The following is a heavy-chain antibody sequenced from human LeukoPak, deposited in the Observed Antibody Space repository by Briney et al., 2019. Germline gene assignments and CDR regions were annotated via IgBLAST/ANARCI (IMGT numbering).Heavy chain of an antibody. J-gene: IGHJ4*02. CDR2: IIPIFGTA. Sequence: SVKVSCKASGGTFSSYAISWVRQAPGQGLEWMGGIIPIFGTANYAQKFQGRVTITADESTSTAYMELSSLRSEDTAVYYCAREGSAKLRYFDWLLYEDYFDYWGQGTLVTVSS. CDR1: GGTFSSYA. D-gene: IGHD3-9*01. V-gene: IGHV1-69*01. CDR3: AREGSAKLRYFDWLLYEDYFDY.